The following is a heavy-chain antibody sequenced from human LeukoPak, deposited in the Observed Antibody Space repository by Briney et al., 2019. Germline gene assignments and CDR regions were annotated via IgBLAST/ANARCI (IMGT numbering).Heavy chain of an antibody. J-gene: IGHJ4*02. V-gene: IGHV1-18*01. CDR1: GYTFSNYG. CDR3: ARRYCRGGSCGTADY. D-gene: IGHD2-15*01. CDR2: ISTYNGNT. Sequence: ASVKVSCKASGYTFSNYGINWVRQAPGQGLEWMGWISTYNGNTNYAQSLQRRVTMTTDTSTSTAYMELRSLKSDDTAVYYCARRYCRGGSCGTADYWGQGTLVTVSS.